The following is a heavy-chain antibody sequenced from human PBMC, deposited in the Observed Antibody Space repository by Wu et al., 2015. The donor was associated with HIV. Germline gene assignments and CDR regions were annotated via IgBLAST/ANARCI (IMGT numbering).Heavy chain of an antibody. D-gene: IGHD6-13*01. CDR3: ATIQRLVKDLDY. J-gene: IGHJ4*02. CDR2: MNPKNGDT. CDR1: RYIFSGFY. V-gene: IGHV1-2*02. Sequence: QVQLVQSGAEVKRPGASVKVSCKASRYIFSGFYMHWVRQAPGHGLEWMGWMNPKNGDTNYVQKFQGRVTMTRDTSSSTAYMELNRLRSDDTAVYYCATIQRLVKDLDYWGQGTLVTVSS.